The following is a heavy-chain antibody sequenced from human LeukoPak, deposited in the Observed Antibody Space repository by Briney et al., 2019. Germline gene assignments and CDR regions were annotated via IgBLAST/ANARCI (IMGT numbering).Heavy chain of an antibody. D-gene: IGHD2-15*01. CDR2: INSDGSST. CDR1: GFTFSYYW. V-gene: IGHV3-74*01. CDR3: ARASRLGGSIVVVVAATVAHAFDI. Sequence: GGSLRLSCAASGFTFSYYWMHWVRQAPGKGLVWVSRINSDGSSTRYADSVKGRFTISRDNAKNSLYLQMNSLRAEDTAAYYCARASRLGGSIVVVVAATVAHAFDIWGQGTMVTVSS. J-gene: IGHJ3*02.